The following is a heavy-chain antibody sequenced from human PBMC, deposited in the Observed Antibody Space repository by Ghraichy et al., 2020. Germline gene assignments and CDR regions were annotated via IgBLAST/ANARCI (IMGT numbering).Heavy chain of an antibody. D-gene: IGHD1-20*01. J-gene: IGHJ5*02. V-gene: IGHV3-23*01. CDR1: GFNFGDYA. CDR2: INYSGRNT. CDR3: TKSNWNDVDGMVWFDP. Sequence: GGSLRLSCAASGFNFGDYAMTWVRQAPGKGLEWVSTINYSGRNTYYADSVKGRFTLSRDNSKNSLYLQMNSLRAEDTAVYFCTKSNWNDVDGMVWFDPWGPGTLVTVSS.